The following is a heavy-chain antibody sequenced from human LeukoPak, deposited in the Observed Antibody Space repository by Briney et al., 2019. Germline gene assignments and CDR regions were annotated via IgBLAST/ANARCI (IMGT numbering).Heavy chain of an antibody. Sequence: GASVKVSCKASGYTFTSYGISWVRQAPGQGLEWMGWISAYNGNTNYAQKLQGRVTMTTDTSTSTAYMELRSLRSEDTAVYYCARGQGPLFDYYYYYYMDVWGKGTTVTVSS. V-gene: IGHV1-18*01. CDR1: GYTFTSYG. CDR2: ISAYNGNT. D-gene: IGHD2-21*01. CDR3: ARGQGPLFDYYYYYYMDV. J-gene: IGHJ6*03.